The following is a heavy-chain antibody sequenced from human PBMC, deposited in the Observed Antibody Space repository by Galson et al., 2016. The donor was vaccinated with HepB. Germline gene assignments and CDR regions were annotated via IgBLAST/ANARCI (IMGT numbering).Heavy chain of an antibody. CDR1: GFTFSGYG. Sequence: SLRLSCAASGFTFSGYGMHWVRQAPGKGLEWVALIRSDGSITYYGDSVKGRFTISRDYSKNTLHLQMNGLRAEDTAVYYCARGVGFGDYTFDVWGQGTMVIVSS. V-gene: IGHV3-33*01. D-gene: IGHD4-17*01. J-gene: IGHJ3*01. CDR3: ARGVGFGDYTFDV. CDR2: IRSDGSIT.